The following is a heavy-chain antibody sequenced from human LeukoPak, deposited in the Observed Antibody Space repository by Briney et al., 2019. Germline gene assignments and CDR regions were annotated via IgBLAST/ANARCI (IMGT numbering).Heavy chain of an antibody. CDR1: AFTFSSNY. D-gene: IGHD6-19*01. J-gene: IGHJ4*02. CDR2: IYSTGGK. V-gene: IGHV3-66*01. CDR3: ARGSDGWFAFDY. Sequence: GGSLTLSCAASAFTFSSNYMSWVRQAPGKGLEWVSIIYSTGGKYYADSVKGRFTISRDNSKDTLYLQMNSLRAEDTAVYYCARGSDGWFAFDYWGQGILVTVSS.